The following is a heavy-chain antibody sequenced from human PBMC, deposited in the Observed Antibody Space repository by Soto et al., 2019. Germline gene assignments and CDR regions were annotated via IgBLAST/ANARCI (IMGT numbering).Heavy chain of an antibody. CDR1: GFTFSSYG. J-gene: IGHJ4*02. Sequence: GGSLRLSCAASGFTFSSYGMHWVRQAPGKGLEWVAVISYDGSNKYYADSVKGRFTISRDNSQNTLFLQMSSLRAEDTAVYYCASAGVLETYYFDYWGQGTLVTVSS. CDR3: ASAGVLETYYFDY. D-gene: IGHD3-10*01. CDR2: ISYDGSNK. V-gene: IGHV3-30*03.